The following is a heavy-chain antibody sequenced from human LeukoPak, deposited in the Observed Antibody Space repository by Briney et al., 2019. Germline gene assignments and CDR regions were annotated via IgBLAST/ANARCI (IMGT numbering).Heavy chain of an antibody. CDR2: INPSGGST. CDR3: ARDDYGEAFDI. J-gene: IGHJ3*02. V-gene: IGHV1-46*01. Sequence: ASVKVSCKASGYTFTSYYMHWVRQAPGQGLEWMGIINPSGGSTSYAQKFQGRVTMTRDMSTSTVYMELSSLRPEDTAVYYCARDDYGEAFDIWGQGTMVTVSS. CDR1: GYTFTSYY. D-gene: IGHD4-17*01.